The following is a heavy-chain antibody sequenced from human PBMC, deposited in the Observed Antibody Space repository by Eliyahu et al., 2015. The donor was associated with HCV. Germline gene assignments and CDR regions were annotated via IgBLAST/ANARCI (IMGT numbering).Heavy chain of an antibody. CDR3: ARVPLASPYYYDSSGYYGY. V-gene: IGHV1-18*01. CDR1: GYTFTSYG. Sequence: QVQLVQSGAEVKKPGASVKVSCKASGYTFTSYGISWVRQAPGQGLEWMGWISAYNGNTNYAQKLQGRVTMTTDTSTSTAYMELRSLRSDDTAVYYCARVPLASPYYYDSSGYYGYWGQGTLVTVSS. CDR2: ISAYNGNT. J-gene: IGHJ4*02. D-gene: IGHD3-22*01.